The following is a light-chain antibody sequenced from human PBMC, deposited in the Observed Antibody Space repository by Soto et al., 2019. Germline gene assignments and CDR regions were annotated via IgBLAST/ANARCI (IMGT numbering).Light chain of an antibody. CDR1: QSVSSSY. Sequence: EIVLTQSPGTLSLSPGERATLSCRASQSVSSSYLAWYQQKPGQAPRLLIYGASSRATGIPDRFSGSGSGTDFTLTISRLEPEAFAVSYCQQYGSSPRYTFGQGTKLEIK. J-gene: IGKJ2*01. CDR3: QQYGSSPRYT. CDR2: GAS. V-gene: IGKV3-20*01.